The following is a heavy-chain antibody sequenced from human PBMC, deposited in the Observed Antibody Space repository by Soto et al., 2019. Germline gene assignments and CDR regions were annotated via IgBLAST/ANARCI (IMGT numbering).Heavy chain of an antibody. J-gene: IGHJ5*02. Sequence: SETLSLTCTVSGGSISSSSYYWGWIRQPPGKGLEWIGSIYYSGSTYYNPSLKSRVTISVDTSKNQFSLKLSSVTAADTAVYYCVIGVPAAMWGLNWFDPWGQGTLVTVS. CDR1: GGSISSSSYY. V-gene: IGHV4-39*01. CDR2: IYYSGST. CDR3: VIGVPAAMWGLNWFDP. D-gene: IGHD2-2*01.